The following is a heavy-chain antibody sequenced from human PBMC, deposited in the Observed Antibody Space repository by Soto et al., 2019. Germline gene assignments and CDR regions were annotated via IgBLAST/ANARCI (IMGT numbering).Heavy chain of an antibody. D-gene: IGHD3-22*01. CDR3: ARDHRVYYYDSSGYYPLGY. V-gene: IGHV1-18*04. CDR2: ISAYNGNT. Sequence: QVQLVQSGAEVKKPGASVKVSCKASGYTFTSYGISWVRQAPGQGLEWIGWISAYNGNTNYAQKLQGRVTMTTDTSTSTAYMELRSLRSDDTAVYYCARDHRVYYYDSSGYYPLGYWGQGTLVTVSS. CDR1: GYTFTSYG. J-gene: IGHJ4*02.